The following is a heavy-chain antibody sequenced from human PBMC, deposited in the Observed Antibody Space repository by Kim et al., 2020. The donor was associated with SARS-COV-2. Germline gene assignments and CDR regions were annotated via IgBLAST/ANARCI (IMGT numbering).Heavy chain of an antibody. J-gene: IGHJ4*02. CDR2: ISSSSSYI. Sequence: GGSLRLSCAASGFTFSSYSMNWVRQAPGKGLEWVSSISSSSSYIYYADSVKGRFTISRDNAKNSLYLQMNSLRAEDTAVYCCARDSVSYDSSGYYYLWGQGTLVTVSS. CDR1: GFTFSSYS. CDR3: ARDSVSYDSSGYYYL. V-gene: IGHV3-21*01. D-gene: IGHD3-22*01.